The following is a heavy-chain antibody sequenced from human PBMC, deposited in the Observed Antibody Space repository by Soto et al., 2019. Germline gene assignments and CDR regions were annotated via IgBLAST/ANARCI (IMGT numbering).Heavy chain of an antibody. CDR3: AREGLQYNWFDP. Sequence: EVQLVESGGGLVQPGGSLRLSCAASGFTFSSYSMNWVRQAPGKGLEWVSYISSSTSTIFYADSVKGRFTISRDNTKNSLYLQMNSLRDEDTAVYYCAREGLQYNWFDPWGQGTLVTVSS. D-gene: IGHD4-4*01. V-gene: IGHV3-48*02. CDR2: ISSSTSTI. J-gene: IGHJ5*02. CDR1: GFTFSSYS.